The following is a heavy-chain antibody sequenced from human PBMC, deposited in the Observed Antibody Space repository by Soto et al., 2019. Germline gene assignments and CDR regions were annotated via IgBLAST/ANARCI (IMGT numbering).Heavy chain of an antibody. CDR2: INPNSGGT. V-gene: IGHV1-2*02. CDR3: ARHYAAAAEYYYYYYGMDV. Sequence: ASVKVSCKASGYTFTGYYMHWVRQAPGQGLEWMGWINPNSGGTNYAQKFQGRVTMTRDTSISTAYMELSRLRSDDTAVYYCARHYAAAAEYYYYYYGMDVWGQGTTVPVSS. CDR1: GYTFTGYY. D-gene: IGHD6-13*01. J-gene: IGHJ6*02.